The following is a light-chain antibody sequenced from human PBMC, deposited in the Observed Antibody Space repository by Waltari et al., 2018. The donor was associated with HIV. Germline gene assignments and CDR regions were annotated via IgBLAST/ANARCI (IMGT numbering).Light chain of an antibody. CDR3: QQSYSTPYT. V-gene: IGKV1-39*01. J-gene: IGKJ2*01. CDR2: AAS. Sequence: DIQMTQSPSSLSASLVDRVTITCRASQTISSYLNWYQQKPGKAPELLIYAASNLQSGVPSRFSGSGSGTDFTLTISSLHPEDFATYYCQQSYSTPYTFGQGTKLEIK. CDR1: QTISSY.